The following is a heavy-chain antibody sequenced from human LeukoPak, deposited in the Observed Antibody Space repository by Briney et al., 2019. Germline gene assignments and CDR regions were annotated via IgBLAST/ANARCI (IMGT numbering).Heavy chain of an antibody. Sequence: QPGGSLRLSCAASGFTFSTYEMNWVRQAPGKGLEWPSYISSSGGATLYSESVKGRFTISRDNAESSVFLQMNSLRVEDTAIYYCARMDYAGNWPDQRGQGTLVTVSS. CDR1: GFTFSTYE. CDR3: ARMDYAGNWPDQ. J-gene: IGHJ5*02. D-gene: IGHD4-23*01. V-gene: IGHV3-48*03. CDR2: ISSSGGAT.